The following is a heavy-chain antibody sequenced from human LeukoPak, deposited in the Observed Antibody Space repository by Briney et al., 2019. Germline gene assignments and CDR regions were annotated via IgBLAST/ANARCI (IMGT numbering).Heavy chain of an antibody. V-gene: IGHV3-11*01. CDR2: ISSSGSTI. Sequence: PGGSLRLSRSASGFTFSDSYMSWIRQAPGKGVEYISYISSSGSTIYYADSVKGRFTLSRDNAKNSLSLEMNSLRAEDTAVYYCARGKYSFDYWGQGTLVTVSS. J-gene: IGHJ4*02. CDR3: ARGKYSFDY. CDR1: GFTFSDSY.